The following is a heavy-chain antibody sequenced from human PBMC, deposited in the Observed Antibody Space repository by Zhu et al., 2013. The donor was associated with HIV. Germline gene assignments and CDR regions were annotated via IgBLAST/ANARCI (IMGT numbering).Heavy chain of an antibody. J-gene: IGHJ3*02. CDR2: IIPIFGTA. CDR3: ASSCSSTSCYRTVAGTSSAFDI. Sequence: QVQLVQSGAEVKKPGSSVKVSCKASGGTFSSYAISWVRQAPGQGLEWMGGIIPIFGTANYAQKFQGRVTITADESTSTAYMELSSLRSEDTAVYYCASSCSSTSCYRTVAGTSSAFDIWGQGTMVTVSS. D-gene: IGHD2-2*01. CDR1: GGTFSSYA. V-gene: IGHV1-69*01.